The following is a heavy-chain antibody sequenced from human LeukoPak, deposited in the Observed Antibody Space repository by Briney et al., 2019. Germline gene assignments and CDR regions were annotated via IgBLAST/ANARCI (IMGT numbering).Heavy chain of an antibody. CDR1: WFTFNPYT. J-gene: IGHJ4*02. CDR2: IWSSGHNT. Sequence: TSPRLFCAASWFTFNPYTNPLGPPAPGQGLEWVALIWSSGHNTFYADSVKGRFTISRDNSRNTLYLQMSSLRAEDTALYYCVRSEDHFDYWGQGTLVGVSS. V-gene: IGHV3-33*01. CDR3: VRSEDHFDY.